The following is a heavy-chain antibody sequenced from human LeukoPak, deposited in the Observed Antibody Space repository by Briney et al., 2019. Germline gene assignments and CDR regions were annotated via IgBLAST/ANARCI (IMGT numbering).Heavy chain of an antibody. J-gene: IGHJ4*02. V-gene: IGHV1-8*01. CDR3: ALRGGGDCIAPDY. CDR1: GYTVTSYD. D-gene: IGHD2-21*02. CDR2: MNPNSGNT. Sequence: ASVKVSCKASGYTVTSYDINWVRQAAGQGLEWMGWMNPNSGNTGYAQKFQGRVTTPRNTSITTAYTELSSLRSEDTAVYYCALRGGGDCIAPDYWGQGTLVTVSS.